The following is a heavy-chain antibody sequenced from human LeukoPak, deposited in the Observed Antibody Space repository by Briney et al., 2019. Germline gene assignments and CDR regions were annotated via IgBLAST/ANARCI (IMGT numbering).Heavy chain of an antibody. CDR3: ARGGVAAPVLYYFDY. CDR1: GFTVSSNY. CDR2: MFGGAST. V-gene: IGHV3-66*01. J-gene: IGHJ4*02. D-gene: IGHD2-15*01. Sequence: GGSLRLSRAASGFTVSSNYMSWVRQAPGKGLEWVSVMFGGASTYYADSVKGRFTISRENFKNTLYLQMNSLRAEDTAVYYCARGGVAAPVLYYFDYWGQGTLVTVSS.